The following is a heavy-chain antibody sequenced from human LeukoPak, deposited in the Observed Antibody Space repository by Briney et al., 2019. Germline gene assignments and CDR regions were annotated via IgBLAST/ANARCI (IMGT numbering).Heavy chain of an antibody. Sequence: GGSLRLSCAASGFTFSSYSMNWVRQAPGKGLEWVSSISSSSSYIYYADSVKGRFTISRDNSKNTLYLQMNSLRAEDTAVYYCAKRTLGSSSWYNWFDPWGQGTLVTVSS. D-gene: IGHD6-13*01. CDR3: AKRTLGSSSWYNWFDP. CDR2: ISSSSSYI. V-gene: IGHV3-21*04. CDR1: GFTFSSYS. J-gene: IGHJ5*02.